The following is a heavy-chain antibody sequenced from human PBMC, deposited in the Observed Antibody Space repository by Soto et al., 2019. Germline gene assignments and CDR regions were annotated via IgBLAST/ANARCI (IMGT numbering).Heavy chain of an antibody. J-gene: IGHJ6*02. CDR2: IIPIFGTA. CDR1: GGTFSSYA. D-gene: IGHD3-16*01. CDR3: ATRLPDYYYYGMDV. V-gene: IGHV1-69*13. Sequence: GASVKVSCKASGGTFSSYAISWVRQAPGQGLEWMGGIIPIFGTANYAQKFQGRVTITADESTSTAYMELSSLRSEDTAVYYCATRLPDYYYYGMDVWGQGTTVTVSS.